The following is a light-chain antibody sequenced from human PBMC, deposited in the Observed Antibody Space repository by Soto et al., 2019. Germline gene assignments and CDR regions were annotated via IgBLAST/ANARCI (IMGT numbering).Light chain of an antibody. CDR1: SSYVGGYNY. CDR2: DVS. J-gene: IGLJ2*01. Sequence: QSVLTQPRSVSGSPGQSVTISCTGTSSYVGGYNYVSWYQQHPGKAPKLMIYDVSKRPSGVPDRFSGSKSGNTASLTISGLQAEDEADYYCCSYAGSYTGVFGGGTKLTVL. V-gene: IGLV2-11*01. CDR3: CSYAGSYTGV.